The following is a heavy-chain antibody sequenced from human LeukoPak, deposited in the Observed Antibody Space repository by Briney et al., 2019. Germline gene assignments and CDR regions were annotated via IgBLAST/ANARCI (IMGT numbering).Heavy chain of an antibody. J-gene: IGHJ1*01. CDR2: ISPYNGNT. D-gene: IGHD3-10*01. Sequence: ASVKVSCKASGYTFTNYGITWVRQAPGQGLEWMGWISPYNGNTNYPQKLQGRVTMTTDTSTSTAYMELSRLTSDDTAVYYCARETGFRDDNPAYGALQHWGQGTLVTVSS. CDR1: GYTFTNYG. V-gene: IGHV1-18*01. CDR3: ARETGFRDDNPAYGALQH.